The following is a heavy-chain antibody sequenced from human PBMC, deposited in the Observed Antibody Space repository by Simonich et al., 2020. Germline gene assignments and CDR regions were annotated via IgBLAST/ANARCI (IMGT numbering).Heavy chain of an antibody. J-gene: IGHJ3*02. Sequence: EVQLVESGGGLVQPGGSLRLSCAASGFTFSSYWMHWVRQAPGKGLCGVARIKRDGSSTSYADSVKGRFTISRDNAKNTLYLQMNSLRAEDTAVYYCARDYSNYDAFDIWGQGTMVTVSS. CDR3: ARDYSNYDAFDI. D-gene: IGHD4-4*01. CDR2: IKRDGSST. CDR1: GFTFSSYW. V-gene: IGHV3-74*01.